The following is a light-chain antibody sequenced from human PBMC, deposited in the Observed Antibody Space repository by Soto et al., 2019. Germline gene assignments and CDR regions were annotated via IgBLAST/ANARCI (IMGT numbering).Light chain of an antibody. CDR1: SSNIGAGYD. Sequence: QSVLTQPPSVSGAPGQRVTISCTESSSNIGAGYDVHWYQQLPGTAPKLLIYCNSNRPSGAPDRFSGSKSGTSASLAITGLQAEDEADYYCQSYDSSLSGWVFGGGTKLTVL. V-gene: IGLV1-40*01. J-gene: IGLJ3*02. CDR2: CNS. CDR3: QSYDSSLSGWV.